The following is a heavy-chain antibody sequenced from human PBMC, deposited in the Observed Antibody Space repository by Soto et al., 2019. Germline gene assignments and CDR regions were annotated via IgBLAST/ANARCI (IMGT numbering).Heavy chain of an antibody. V-gene: IGHV4-34*01. Sequence: PXETLSPTCSVYAWSANGYYWRWIRPPPGKGLDWIGEINHTGGTHYNPSLKSRVTMSVDTSKNQFSLRLSSVTAADTAIYYCATRITVFGLLIPPFDHWGQGPQVTVSS. D-gene: IGHD3-3*01. J-gene: IGHJ5*02. CDR3: ATRITVFGLLIPPFDH. CDR2: INHTGGT. CDR1: AWSANGYY.